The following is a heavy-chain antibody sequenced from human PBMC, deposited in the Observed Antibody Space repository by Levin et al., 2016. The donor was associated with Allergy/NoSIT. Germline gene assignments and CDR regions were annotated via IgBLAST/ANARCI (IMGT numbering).Heavy chain of an antibody. CDR3: ARDAVYCTNGVCYDYYYMDV. V-gene: IGHV3-30*04. D-gene: IGHD2-8*01. Sequence: GESLKISCAASGFTFSDYAIHWVRQAPGKGLEWVAVISYDGSDEDYADSVKGRFSISRDKSKNTVYLQMNSLRAEDTAVYYCARDAVYCTNGVCYDYYYMDVWGKGTTVTVSS. J-gene: IGHJ6*03. CDR1: GFTFSDYA. CDR2: ISYDGSDE.